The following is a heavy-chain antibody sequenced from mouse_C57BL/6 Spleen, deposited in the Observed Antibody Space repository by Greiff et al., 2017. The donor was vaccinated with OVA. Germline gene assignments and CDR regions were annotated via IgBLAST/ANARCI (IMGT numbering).Heavy chain of an antibody. V-gene: IGHV2-2*01. J-gene: IGHJ4*01. CDR2: IWSGGST. CDR1: GFSLTSYG. D-gene: IGHD2-5*01. CDR3: ARNRIVTRDYYAMDY. Sequence: VQLQQSGPGLVQPSQSLSITCPVSGFSLTSYGVHWVRQSPGKGLEWLGVIWSGGSTDYNAAFISRLSISKDNSKSQVFFKMNSLQADDTAIYYCARNRIVTRDYYAMDYWGQGTSVTVSS.